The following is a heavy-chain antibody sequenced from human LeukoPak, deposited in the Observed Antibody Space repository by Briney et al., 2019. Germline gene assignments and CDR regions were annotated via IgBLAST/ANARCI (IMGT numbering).Heavy chain of an antibody. CDR1: GGSLSGFY. Sequence: ETLSLTCTASGGSLSGFYWNWVRQAPGKGLEWVSSISSSSSNIYYADSVKGRFTISRDNAKNSLYLQMNSLRAEDTAVYYCARVEVGYWGQGTLVTVSS. J-gene: IGHJ4*02. CDR2: ISSSSSNI. D-gene: IGHD3-10*01. V-gene: IGHV3-21*01. CDR3: ARVEVGY.